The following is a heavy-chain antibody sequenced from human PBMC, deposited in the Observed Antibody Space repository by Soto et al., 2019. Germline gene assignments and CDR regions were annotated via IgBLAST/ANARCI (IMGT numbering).Heavy chain of an antibody. V-gene: IGHV1-18*01. Sequence: QVHLVQSGAELKKPGASVRVSCKASGYTFTRNGISWVRQAPGQGLEWMGWISAKNGDTNYAQKLQGRVIMTTDTSTSTAYMELRSLRFDDTGVYYCVRDRDSDTWPSRDVWGKGTTVTASS. D-gene: IGHD1-26*01. CDR2: ISAKNGDT. J-gene: IGHJ6*04. CDR1: GYTFTRNG. CDR3: VRDRDSDTWPSRDV.